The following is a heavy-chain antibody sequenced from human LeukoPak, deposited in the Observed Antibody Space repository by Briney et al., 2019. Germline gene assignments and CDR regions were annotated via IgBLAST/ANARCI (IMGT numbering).Heavy chain of an antibody. J-gene: IGHJ4*02. CDR2: IYYSGST. CDR3: ARGHPSTYYDYVWGSYRPGSYFDY. D-gene: IGHD3-16*02. CDR1: GGSISSYY. V-gene: IGHV4-59*01. Sequence: PSETLSLTCTVSGGSISSYYWSWIRQPPGKGLEWIGYIYYSGSTNYNPSLKSRVTISVDTSKNQFSLKLSSVTAADTAVYYCARGHPSTYYDYVWGSYRPGSYFDYWGQGTLVTVSS.